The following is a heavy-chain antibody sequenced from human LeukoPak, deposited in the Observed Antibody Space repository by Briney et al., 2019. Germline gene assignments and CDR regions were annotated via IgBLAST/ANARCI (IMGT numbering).Heavy chain of an antibody. D-gene: IGHD5-24*01. CDR2: ITNTGSNT. CDR1: EFTFINSA. V-gene: IGHV3-23*01. CDR3: VKSAGKDGYRDSFDI. Sequence: PGGCLRLSCAASEFTFINSALNWVRQAPGKGLEWVSTITNTGSNTYYADSVRGRFTISRDNSKNTLYLQVNNLRAEDTAVYYCVKSAGKDGYRDSFDIWGQATVVTVSS. J-gene: IGHJ3*02.